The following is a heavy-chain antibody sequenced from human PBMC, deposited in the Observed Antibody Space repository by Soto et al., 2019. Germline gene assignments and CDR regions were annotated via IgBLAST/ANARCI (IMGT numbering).Heavy chain of an antibody. CDR3: AKDIGPLYYGMDV. CDR1: GFTFDDYA. Sequence: EVQLVESGGGLVQPGRSLRLSCAASGFTFDDYAMHWVRQAPGKGLEWVSGISWNSGSIGYADSVKGRFTISRDNAKNSLYLQMNSLRAEDTALYYCAKDIGPLYYGMDVWGQGTTVTVSS. V-gene: IGHV3-9*01. CDR2: ISWNSGSI. J-gene: IGHJ6*02.